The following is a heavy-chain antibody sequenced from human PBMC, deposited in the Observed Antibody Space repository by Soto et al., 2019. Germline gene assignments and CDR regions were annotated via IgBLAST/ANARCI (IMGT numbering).Heavy chain of an antibody. J-gene: IGHJ5*02. D-gene: IGHD4-17*01. CDR3: AREADYVNWFDT. CDR1: VFTFSSYS. V-gene: IGHV3-48*01. Sequence: APRLSCAPSVFTFSSYSMNWVHPSPGKGLEWVSYISSSSSTIYYADSVKGRFTISRDNAKNSMYLQMNSLRAEDTAVYYCAREADYVNWFDTWGQGTLVTVSS. CDR2: ISSSSSTI.